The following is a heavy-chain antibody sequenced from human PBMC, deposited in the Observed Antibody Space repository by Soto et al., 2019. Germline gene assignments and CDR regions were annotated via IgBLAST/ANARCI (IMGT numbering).Heavy chain of an antibody. CDR1: GFTFSTYW. J-gene: IGHJ4*02. Sequence: AGGSLRLSCAASGFTFSTYWMSWVRQAPGKGLEWVGNIKQDGSGENYVDSVKGRFTISRDNAKHSLYLQMNSLRAEDTAVYYCARVSITGTDDYWGQGTLVTVSS. D-gene: IGHD1-7*01. V-gene: IGHV3-7*01. CDR2: IKQDGSGE. CDR3: ARVSITGTDDY.